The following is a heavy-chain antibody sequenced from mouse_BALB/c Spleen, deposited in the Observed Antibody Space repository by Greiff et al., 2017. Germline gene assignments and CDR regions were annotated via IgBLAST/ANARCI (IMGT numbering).Heavy chain of an antibody. Sequence: EVQRVESGGGLVKPGGSLKLSCAASGFAFSSYDMSWVRQTPEKRLEWVAYISSGGGSTYYPDTVKGRFTISRDNAKNTLYLQMSSLKSEDTAMYYCARHRETGHYYAMDYWGQGTSVTVSS. D-gene: IGHD4-1*01. CDR3: ARHRETGHYYAMDY. V-gene: IGHV5-12-1*01. CDR2: ISSGGGST. CDR1: GFAFSSYD. J-gene: IGHJ4*01.